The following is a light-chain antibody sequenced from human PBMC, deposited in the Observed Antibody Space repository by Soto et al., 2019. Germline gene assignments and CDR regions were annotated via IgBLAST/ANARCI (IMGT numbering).Light chain of an antibody. CDR1: QSVSSY. V-gene: IGKV3-11*01. CDR2: DAS. J-gene: IGKJ4*01. CDR3: HHRSNSPPLT. Sequence: EIVLTQSPATLSLSPGERATLSCRASQSVSSYLAWYQQKPGQAPRLLIYDASNRATGIPARFSGSWSGTHFTLTISSLEPEDFALYYCHHRSNSPPLTFGGGTKVEIK.